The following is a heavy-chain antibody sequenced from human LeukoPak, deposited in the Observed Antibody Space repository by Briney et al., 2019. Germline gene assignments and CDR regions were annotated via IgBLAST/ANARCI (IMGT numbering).Heavy chain of an antibody. CDR3: ARGGYCSSTICYPHNAFDM. CDR2: INTGATTI. D-gene: IGHD2-2*01. Sequence: PGGSLRLSCAASGFTFSSHEMNWVRQAPGKGLGWISYINTGATTIYYADSVKGRFTISRDNAKNSLYLQMNSLRAEDTAVYYCARGGYCSSTICYPHNAFDMWGQGTMVTVSS. J-gene: IGHJ3*02. V-gene: IGHV3-48*03. CDR1: GFTFSSHE.